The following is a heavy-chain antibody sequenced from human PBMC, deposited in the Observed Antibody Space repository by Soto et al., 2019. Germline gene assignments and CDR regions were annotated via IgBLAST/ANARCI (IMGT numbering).Heavy chain of an antibody. CDR2: ISPLKGNT. CDR1: GYTFTNYV. V-gene: IGHV1-18*01. CDR3: ARSGEHPVDP. Sequence: QVQLIQSAGKVKKPEASVKVSCKASGYTFTNYVIHWIRQAPGQGLEWMAWISPLKGNTNYAQKVQRRVIVTTDTSTNTVHMHLSGLRSDDTALYFCARSGEHPVDPWGQGSLVTV. D-gene: IGHD6-25*01. J-gene: IGHJ5*02.